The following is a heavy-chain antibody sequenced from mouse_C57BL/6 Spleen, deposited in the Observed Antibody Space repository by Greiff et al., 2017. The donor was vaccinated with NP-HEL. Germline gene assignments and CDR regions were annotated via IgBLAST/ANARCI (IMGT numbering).Heavy chain of an antibody. J-gene: IGHJ3*01. CDR3: TRWGLLRNFFFAY. CDR2: IDPETGGT. D-gene: IGHD3-1*01. Sequence: QVQLQQSGAELVRPGASVTLSCKASGYTFTDYEMHWVKQTPVHGLEWIGAIDPETGGTAYNQKFKGKAILTADKSSSTAYMELRSLTSEDSAVYFCTRWGLLRNFFFAYWGQGTLVTVSA. V-gene: IGHV1-15*01. CDR1: GYTFTDYE.